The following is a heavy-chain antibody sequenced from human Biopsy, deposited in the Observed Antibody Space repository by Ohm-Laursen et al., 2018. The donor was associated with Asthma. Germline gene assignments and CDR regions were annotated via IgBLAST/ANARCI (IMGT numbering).Heavy chain of an antibody. CDR2: IATDGSNK. CDR3: VKDHSAGYYYFDD. Sequence: GSLRLSCAASGFTFSSYSMHWVRQAPGRGPEYVSFIATDGSNKFYADSVKGRFTVSRDNSKHTLYLHMTGLRADDTDVYYCVKDHSAGYYYFDDWGQGAQVTVSP. J-gene: IGHJ4*02. D-gene: IGHD2-21*01. V-gene: IGHV3-64D*08. CDR1: GFTFSSYS.